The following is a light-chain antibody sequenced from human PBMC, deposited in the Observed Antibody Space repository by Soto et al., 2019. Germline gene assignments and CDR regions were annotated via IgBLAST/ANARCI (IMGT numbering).Light chain of an antibody. J-gene: IGLJ2*01. CDR3: CSYAGSSTLV. CDR2: EGS. CDR1: SSDVGSYNL. Sequence: QSVLTQPASVSGSPGQSITISCPGTSSDVGSYNLVSWYQQHPGKAPKLMIYEGSKRPSGVSNRFSGSKSGNTASLTISGLQAEDEADYCCCSYAGSSTLVFGGGTKLTVL. V-gene: IGLV2-23*01.